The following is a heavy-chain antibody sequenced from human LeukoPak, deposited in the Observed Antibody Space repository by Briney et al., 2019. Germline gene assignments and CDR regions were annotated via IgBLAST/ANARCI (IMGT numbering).Heavy chain of an antibody. CDR3: ARVGYYDYVWGSYSGYYFDY. J-gene: IGHJ4*02. CDR1: GYTFTSYG. V-gene: IGHV1-18*01. Sequence: ASVKVSCKASGYTFTSYGISWVRQAPGQGLEWMGWISAYNGNTNYAQKLQGRVTITADESTSTAYMELSSLRSEDTAVYYCARVGYYDYVWGSYSGYYFDYWGQGTLVTVSS. D-gene: IGHD3-16*01. CDR2: ISAYNGNT.